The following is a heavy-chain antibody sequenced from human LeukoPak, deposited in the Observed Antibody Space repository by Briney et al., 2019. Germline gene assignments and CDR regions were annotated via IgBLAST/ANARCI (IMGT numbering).Heavy chain of an antibody. V-gene: IGHV1-69*04. Sequence: SVKVSCKASGGTFSSYAISWVRQAPGQGLEWMGRIIPIFGIANYAQKFQGRVTITADKSTSTAYMELSSLRSEDTAVYYCARMVDSSGPDIDYWGQGTLVTVSS. J-gene: IGHJ4*02. CDR3: ARMVDSSGPDIDY. CDR2: IIPIFGIA. CDR1: GGTFSSYA. D-gene: IGHD3-22*01.